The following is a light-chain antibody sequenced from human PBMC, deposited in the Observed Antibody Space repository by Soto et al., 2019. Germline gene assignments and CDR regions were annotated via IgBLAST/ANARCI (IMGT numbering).Light chain of an antibody. V-gene: IGKV3-15*01. CDR2: GVS. CDR3: LEYNNWPRWT. J-gene: IGKJ1*01. CDR1: QSVSND. Sequence: EIVMTQSPATLSVSPGERATVSCRASQSVSNDLAWYQQQPGQAPRLLIYGVSTRATGIPARFSGSGSGTDFTLTISSLQSEDFAVYYCLEYNNWPRWTFGQGTKVEIX.